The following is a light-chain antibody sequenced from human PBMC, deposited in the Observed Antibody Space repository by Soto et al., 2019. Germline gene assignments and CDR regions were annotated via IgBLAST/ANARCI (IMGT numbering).Light chain of an antibody. J-gene: IGKJ1*01. V-gene: IGKV3-11*01. CDR1: PSVSNS. Sequence: ESVLTQSPATLSLSPGERATLSCRASPSVSNSLAWYQHKPGQAPRLLIYDASNRATGVPTRFSGSGSGTDFTLTISSLEPEDFAVYYCQQRSNWPWTFGQGTKVDIK. CDR3: QQRSNWPWT. CDR2: DAS.